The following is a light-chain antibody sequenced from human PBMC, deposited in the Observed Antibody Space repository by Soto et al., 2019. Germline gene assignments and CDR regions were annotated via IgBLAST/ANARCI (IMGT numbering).Light chain of an antibody. V-gene: IGKV1-8*01. Sequence: AIRMTQSPSSFSASTGDRVTITCRASQGISSYLAWYQQKPGKAPKLLIYAASTLQSGVPSRFSGSGSGTEFTLTISCLQSEDFATYCCQQYYSYPSFGPGTKVDIK. CDR2: AAS. CDR3: QQYYSYPS. J-gene: IGKJ3*01. CDR1: QGISSY.